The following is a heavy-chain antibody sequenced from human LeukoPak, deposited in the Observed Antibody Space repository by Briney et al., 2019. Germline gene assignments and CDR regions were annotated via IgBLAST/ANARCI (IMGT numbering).Heavy chain of an antibody. D-gene: IGHD6-13*01. CDR3: ATDQGSGAAGDAFDI. V-gene: IGHV1-24*01. CDR1: GYTLTELS. CDR2: FDPEDGET. J-gene: IGHJ3*02. Sequence: ASVKVSCKVSGYTLTELSMHWVRQAPGKGLEWMGGFDPEDGETIYAQKFQGRVTMTEDTSTDTAYMELSSLRSEDTAVYYCATDQGSGAAGDAFDIWGQGTMVTVSP.